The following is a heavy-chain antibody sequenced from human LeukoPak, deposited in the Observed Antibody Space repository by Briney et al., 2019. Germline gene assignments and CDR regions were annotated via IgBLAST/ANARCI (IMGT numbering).Heavy chain of an antibody. CDR1: GGTFSSYA. CDR3: ARDVRGIVVVTATPADYFQH. D-gene: IGHD2-21*02. CDR2: IIPILGIA. J-gene: IGHJ1*01. Sequence: ASAKVSCKASGGTFSSYAISWVRQAPRQGLEWMGRIIPILGIANYAQKFQGRVTITADQSTSTAYVELSSLRSEDTAVYYCARDVRGIVVVTATPADYFQHWGQGTLVTVSS. V-gene: IGHV1-69*04.